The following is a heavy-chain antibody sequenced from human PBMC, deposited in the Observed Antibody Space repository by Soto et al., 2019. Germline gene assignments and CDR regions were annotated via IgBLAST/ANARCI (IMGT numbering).Heavy chain of an antibody. Sequence: QVQLVESGGGVVQPGRSLRLSCAASGFTFSSYGMHWVRQAPGKGLEWVAGISYDGSNKYYADSVKGRFTISRDNSKNTLYLQMNSLRAEDTAVYYCAKGSGYSGYDPLAVSVDYWGQGTLVTVSS. D-gene: IGHD5-12*01. CDR2: ISYDGSNK. J-gene: IGHJ4*02. CDR1: GFTFSSYG. V-gene: IGHV3-30*18. CDR3: AKGSGYSGYDPLAVSVDY.